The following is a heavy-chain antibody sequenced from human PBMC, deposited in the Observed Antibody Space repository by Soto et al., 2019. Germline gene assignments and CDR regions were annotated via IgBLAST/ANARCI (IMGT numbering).Heavy chain of an antibody. CDR3: ARNVDIVVTIFDY. D-gene: IGHD5-12*01. CDR2: IYYTGNT. CDR1: GGSISSYY. V-gene: IGHV4-59*12. J-gene: IGHJ4*02. Sequence: PSETLSLTCTVSGGSISSYYRTWIRQPPRKGLKWIGYIYYTGNTNYNPSLKSLVTISVDTSKNQLSLQLTSVTAADTAVSQCARNVDIVVTIFDYWGQGTLVTVS.